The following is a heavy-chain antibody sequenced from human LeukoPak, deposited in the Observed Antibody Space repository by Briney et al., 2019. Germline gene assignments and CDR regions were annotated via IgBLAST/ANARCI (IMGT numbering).Heavy chain of an antibody. V-gene: IGHV6-1*01. CDR3: ARAVAGGRYFDL. D-gene: IGHD4-23*01. J-gene: IGHJ2*01. CDR1: GDSVSNNSAA. CDR2: TYFMSEWSN. Sequence: SQTLSLTCAISGDSVSNNSAAWTWIRQSPSRGLEWLGRTYFMSEWSNTYAASMTSRITINADTSKNQFSLQLNSVTPEDTAVYFCARAVAGGRYFDLRGRGTLVTVSS.